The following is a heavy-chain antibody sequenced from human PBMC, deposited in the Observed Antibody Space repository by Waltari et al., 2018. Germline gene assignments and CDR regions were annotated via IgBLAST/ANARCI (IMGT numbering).Heavy chain of an antibody. Sequence: QLHLQESGPGLVRPSETLSLTCSVSGDSINSAFDYWGGLRQPPGEGLAWIGTVHFSGTTYYNPSLRSRVTISVDTSKNQFSLELTSVTAADTAVYYCARLDYTALRRGCDPWGQGTLVTVSS. CDR2: VHFSGTT. V-gene: IGHV4-39*01. CDR3: ARLDYTALRRGCDP. CDR1: GDSINSAFDY. D-gene: IGHD4-4*01. J-gene: IGHJ5*02.